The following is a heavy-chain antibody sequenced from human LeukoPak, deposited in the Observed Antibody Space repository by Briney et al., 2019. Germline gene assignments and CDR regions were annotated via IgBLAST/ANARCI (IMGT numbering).Heavy chain of an antibody. D-gene: IGHD3-9*01. J-gene: IGHJ5*02. CDR2: VYYSGST. Sequence: SETLSLTCTVSGDSINNYYCNWIRQPPGKGLEWIGYVYYSGSTNYNPSLKSRVSISVDTSKNQFSLKLSSVTAADTAVYYCARGHYDISTGYWNWLDPWGQGTLVTVSS. V-gene: IGHV4-59*01. CDR1: GDSINNYY. CDR3: ARGHYDISTGYWNWLDP.